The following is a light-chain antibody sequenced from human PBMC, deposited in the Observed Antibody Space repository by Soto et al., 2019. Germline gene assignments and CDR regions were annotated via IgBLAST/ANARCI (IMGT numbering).Light chain of an antibody. Sequence: EIMLKSSSCTLSLSSGERATLSCRARQSVSSAYLAWYPQTAGQAPRLIISYASSRAYGVPDRFSGSGSGTDFTLTISRLEPEDFAVYCCHHYGSSPNPFVQGTKVDIK. V-gene: IGKV3-20*01. CDR3: HHYGSSPNP. CDR1: QSVSSAY. CDR2: YAS. J-gene: IGKJ2*01.